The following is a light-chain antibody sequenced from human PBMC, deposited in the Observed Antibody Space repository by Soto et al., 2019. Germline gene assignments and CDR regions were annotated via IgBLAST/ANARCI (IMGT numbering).Light chain of an antibody. CDR1: QGISNY. CDR3: QKYNSALTWT. J-gene: IGKJ1*01. Sequence: DIQMTQSPSSLSASVGDRVTITCRASQGISNYLAWYQQKPGKVPKLLIYAASTLQSGVSSRFSGSGSGTDFTLTISSLQPEDVATYYCQKYNSALTWTFGQGTKVDI. CDR2: AAS. V-gene: IGKV1-27*01.